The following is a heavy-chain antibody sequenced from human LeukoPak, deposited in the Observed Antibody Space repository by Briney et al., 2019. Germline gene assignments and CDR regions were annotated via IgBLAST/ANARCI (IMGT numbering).Heavy chain of an antibody. CDR3: VGGLSSGNWAYYFDY. CDR1: GFTFSNYA. D-gene: IGHD1-26*01. Sequence: GGSLRLSCSASGFTFSNYAFHWVRQAPGKGLEYVSAISSNGGRTYYADSVKGRFTISRDNSKNTLHVQVSTLRADDTAVYYCVGGLSSGNWAYYFDYWGQGTLVTVSS. CDR2: ISSNGGRT. J-gene: IGHJ4*02. V-gene: IGHV3-64*05.